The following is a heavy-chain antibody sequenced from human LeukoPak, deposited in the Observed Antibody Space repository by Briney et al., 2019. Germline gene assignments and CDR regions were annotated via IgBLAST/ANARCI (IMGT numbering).Heavy chain of an antibody. J-gene: IGHJ6*03. CDR3: ARIGAATLKYYLDA. CDR1: GGTFRSFA. CDR2: ISPIFGTA. Sequence: ASVKVSCKASGGTFRSFAISWVPPAPGQGLEWMGGISPIFGTAKDAQKFQSRVTNTTDESTSTAYMEPSSLRSEDTAVYYCARIGAATLKYYLDAWGKRNTVTASS. V-gene: IGHV1-69*05. D-gene: IGHD2-15*01.